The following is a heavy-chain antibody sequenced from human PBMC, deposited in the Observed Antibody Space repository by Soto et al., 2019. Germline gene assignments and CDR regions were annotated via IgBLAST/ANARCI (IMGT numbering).Heavy chain of an antibody. CDR2: IWYDGSNK. D-gene: IGHD3-22*01. J-gene: IGHJ4*02. Sequence: PGGSLRLSCAASGFTFSSYGMHWVRQAPGKGLEWVAVIWYDGSNKYYADSVKGRFTISRDNSKNTLYLQMNSLRAEDTAVYYCARDRPPHYYDSSGLGYWGQGTLVTVSS. CDR1: GFTFSSYG. CDR3: ARDRPPHYYDSSGLGY. V-gene: IGHV3-33*01.